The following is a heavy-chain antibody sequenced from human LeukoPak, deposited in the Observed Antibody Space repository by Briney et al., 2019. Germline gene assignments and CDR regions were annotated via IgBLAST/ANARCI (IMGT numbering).Heavy chain of an antibody. CDR2: IYHSGDT. CDR1: GGSISSSNW. V-gene: IGHV4-4*02. CDR3: AREQSGYSSSWAPRWFDP. Sequence: SETLSLTCAVSGGSISSSNWWSWVRQPPGKGLEWIGEIYHSGDTNYNPSLKSRVNMSVDKSKNQFSLNLSSVTAADTAVYYCAREQSGYSSSWAPRWFDPWGQGTLVTVSS. D-gene: IGHD6-13*01. J-gene: IGHJ5*02.